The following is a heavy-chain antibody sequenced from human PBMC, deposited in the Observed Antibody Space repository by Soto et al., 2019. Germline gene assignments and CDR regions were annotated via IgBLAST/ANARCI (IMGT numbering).Heavy chain of an antibody. Sequence: SETLSLTCTVSGGSISSSSYYWGWIRQPPGKGLEWIGSIYYSGSTYYNPSLKSRVTISVDTSKNQFSLKLSSVTAADTAVYYCARHNTIFGVVTIYYMDVWGKGTTVTVSS. D-gene: IGHD3-3*01. J-gene: IGHJ6*03. V-gene: IGHV4-39*01. CDR1: GGSISSSSYY. CDR2: IYYSGST. CDR3: ARHNTIFGVVTIYYMDV.